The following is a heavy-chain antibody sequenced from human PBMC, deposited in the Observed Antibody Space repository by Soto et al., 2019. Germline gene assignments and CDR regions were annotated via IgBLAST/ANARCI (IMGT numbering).Heavy chain of an antibody. CDR3: ARDWTTGYYYYGMDV. V-gene: IGHV4-31*03. CDR1: GGSISSGGYY. Sequence: SETLSLTCTVSGGSISSGGYYWSWIRQHPGKGLEWIGYIYYSGSTYYNPSLKSRVTISVDTSKNQFSLKLSSVTAADTAVYYCARDWTTGYYYYGMDVWGQGTTVTGSS. CDR2: IYYSGST. J-gene: IGHJ6*02. D-gene: IGHD1-1*01.